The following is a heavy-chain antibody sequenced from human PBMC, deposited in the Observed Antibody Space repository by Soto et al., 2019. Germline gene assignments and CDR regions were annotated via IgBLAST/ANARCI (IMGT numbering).Heavy chain of an antibody. Sequence: ASVKVSCTASGYTFTGYYMHCVRQAPGQGLEWMGWINPNSGGTNYAQKFQGWVTMTRDTSISTAYMELSRLRSDDTAVYYCARVSVAGYSYGQYYYYGMDVWGQGTTVTVSS. J-gene: IGHJ6*02. CDR1: GYTFTGYY. D-gene: IGHD5-18*01. CDR3: ARVSVAGYSYGQYYYYGMDV. CDR2: INPNSGGT. V-gene: IGHV1-2*04.